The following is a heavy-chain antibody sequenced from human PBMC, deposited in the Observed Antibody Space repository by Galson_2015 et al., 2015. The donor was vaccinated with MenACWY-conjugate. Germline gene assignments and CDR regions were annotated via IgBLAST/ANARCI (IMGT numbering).Heavy chain of an antibody. J-gene: IGHJ6*04. V-gene: IGHV3-30*02. D-gene: IGHD3-10*01. CDR3: AKPPRGDIALDV. Sequence: SLRLSCAASGFTFSSYGMHWVRQAPGKGLEWVAFIRYDGSNKYYADSVKGRFTISRDNSKNTLYLQMNSLRAEDTAVYYCAKPPRGDIALDVWGKGTTVTVSS. CDR1: GFTFSSYG. CDR2: IRYDGSNK.